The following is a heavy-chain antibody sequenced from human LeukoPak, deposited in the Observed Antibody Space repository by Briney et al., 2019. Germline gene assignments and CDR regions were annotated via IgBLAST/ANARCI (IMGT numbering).Heavy chain of an antibody. CDR3: ARGRPYGSGSYIDY. J-gene: IGHJ4*02. V-gene: IGHV3-23*01. Sequence: GGSLRLSCAASGFTFSSYAMSWVRQAPGKGLEWVSAISGSGGSTYYADSVKGRFTISRDNAKNTLYLQMNSLRAEDTAVYYCARGRPYGSGSYIDYWGQGTLVTVSS. CDR1: GFTFSSYA. CDR2: ISGSGGST. D-gene: IGHD3-10*01.